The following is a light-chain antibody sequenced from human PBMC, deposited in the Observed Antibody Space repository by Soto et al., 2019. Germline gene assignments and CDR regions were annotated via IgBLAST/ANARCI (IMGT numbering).Light chain of an antibody. CDR2: EVS. V-gene: IGKV2D-29*01. CDR1: QSLLHTDGKTY. CDR3: MQTIQPRT. Sequence: DIVMTQTPLSLSVTPGQPASISCKSSQSLLHTDGKTYLYWYLQKPGQAPQLLMYEVSNRFSGGAERISGSWSGIDFKLVIGRVEDYDVGVYYCMQTIQPRTVGQGTKVEIK. J-gene: IGKJ1*01.